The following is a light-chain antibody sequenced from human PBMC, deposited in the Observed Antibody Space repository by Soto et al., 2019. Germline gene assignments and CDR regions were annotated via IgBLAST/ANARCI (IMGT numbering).Light chain of an antibody. CDR3: QQRSNWPLYT. V-gene: IGKV3-11*01. CDR1: QSVSSS. J-gene: IGKJ2*01. Sequence: EIVLTQSPATLSLSPGERATLSCRASQSVSSSLAWYQQKPGQAPRLLIYDASNRATGIPARFSGSGSGTDFTLTISSLEPEDFAVHYCQQRSNWPLYTFGQGTKLEIK. CDR2: DAS.